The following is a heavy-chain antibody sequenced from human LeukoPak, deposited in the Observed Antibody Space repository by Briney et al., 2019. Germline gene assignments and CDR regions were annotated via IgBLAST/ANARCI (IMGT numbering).Heavy chain of an antibody. D-gene: IGHD2-2*01. J-gene: IGHJ4*02. Sequence: ASVKVSCKASGGTFSSYAISWVRQAPGQGLEWMGWISAYNGNTNYAQKLQGRVTMTTDTSTSTAYMELRSLRSDDTAVYYCARVGLNYCSSTSCRFDYWGQGTLVTVSS. CDR1: GGTFSSYA. CDR3: ARVGLNYCSSTSCRFDY. CDR2: ISAYNGNT. V-gene: IGHV1-18*01.